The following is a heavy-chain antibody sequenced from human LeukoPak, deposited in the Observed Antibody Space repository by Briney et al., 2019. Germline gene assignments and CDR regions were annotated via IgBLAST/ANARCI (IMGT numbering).Heavy chain of an antibody. CDR3: AREGYYDSSGYLDYYYMDV. V-gene: IGHV3-20*04. J-gene: IGHJ6*03. CDR1: GFTIDDYG. CDR2: INWYGGST. D-gene: IGHD3-22*01. Sequence: RSGGSLRLSCAASGFTIDDYGKCWGRQAQPTGQGLVSGINWYGGSTGYADSVKGRFTISRDNAKNSLYLQMNSLRAEDTALYYCAREGYYDSSGYLDYYYMDVWGKGTTVTVSS.